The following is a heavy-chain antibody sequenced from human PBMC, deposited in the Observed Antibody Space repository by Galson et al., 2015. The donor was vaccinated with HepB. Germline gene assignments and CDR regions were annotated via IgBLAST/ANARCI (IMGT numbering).Heavy chain of an antibody. CDR2: IYWDDDK. D-gene: IGHD2-2*01. J-gene: IGHJ3*02. CDR3: ARASRGLPAAIGSVWAFDI. Sequence: PALVKPTQTLTLTCTFSGFSLSTSGVGVGWIRQPPGKALEWLALIYWDDDKRYSPSLKSRLTITKDTSKNQVVLTMTNMDPVDTATYYCARASRGLPAAIGSVWAFDIWGQGTMVTVSS. V-gene: IGHV2-5*02. CDR1: GFSLSTSGVG.